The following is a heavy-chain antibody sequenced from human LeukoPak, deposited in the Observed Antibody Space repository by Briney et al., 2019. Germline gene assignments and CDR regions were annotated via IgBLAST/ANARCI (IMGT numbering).Heavy chain of an antibody. CDR2: INPNSGGT. V-gene: IGHV1-2*02. J-gene: IGHJ6*02. Sequence: ASVKVSCKAPGYAFTGYYMHWVRQAPGQGREWMGWINPNSGGTNYAQKFQGRVTMTRDTSISTACMELSRLRSDDTAVYYCARALSLSYGMDVWGQGTTVTVSS. D-gene: IGHD3-16*01. CDR3: ARALSLSYGMDV. CDR1: GYAFTGYY.